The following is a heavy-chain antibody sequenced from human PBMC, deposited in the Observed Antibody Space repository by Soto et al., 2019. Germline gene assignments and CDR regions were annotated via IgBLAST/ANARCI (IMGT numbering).Heavy chain of an antibody. D-gene: IGHD6-13*01. CDR3: ARDTGRASADL. V-gene: IGHV3-48*03. Sequence: EVQLAESGGDLVQPGGSLRLSCVGSGFTFSYYEMNWVRQAPGKGLERVAFISHTDRLTHYPDSVKGRFTISRDNAQNSLHLEMTSLRVDDTGVYYCARDTGRASADLWGQGTLVTVSS. CDR1: GFTFSYYE. J-gene: IGHJ5*02. CDR2: ISHTDRLT.